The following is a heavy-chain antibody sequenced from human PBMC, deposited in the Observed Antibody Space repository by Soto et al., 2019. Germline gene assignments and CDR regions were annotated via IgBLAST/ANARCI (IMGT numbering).Heavy chain of an antibody. V-gene: IGHV1-58*01. Sequence: SVKVSCKASGFTFTSSAVQWVRQARGQRLEWIGWIVVGSGNTNYAQKFQERVTITRDMSTSTAYMELSSLRSEDTAVYYCAAVEAAANYYYYGMDVWGQWTTVTVSS. CDR1: GFTFTSSA. D-gene: IGHD6-13*01. J-gene: IGHJ6*02. CDR2: IVVGSGNT. CDR3: AAVEAAANYYYYGMDV.